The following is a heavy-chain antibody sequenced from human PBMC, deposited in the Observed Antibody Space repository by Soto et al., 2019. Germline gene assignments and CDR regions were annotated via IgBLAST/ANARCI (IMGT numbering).Heavy chain of an antibody. CDR3: ARQRWLVLGEAYFDY. Sequence: QVQLVQSGAEEKKPGASVKVSCKASGYTFTSYAMHWVRQAPGQRLEWMGWINAGNGNTKYSQKFQGRVTITRDTSASTAYMELSSLRSEDTAVYYCARQRWLVLGEAYFDYWGQGTLVTVSS. D-gene: IGHD6-19*01. V-gene: IGHV1-3*05. J-gene: IGHJ4*02. CDR1: GYTFTSYA. CDR2: INAGNGNT.